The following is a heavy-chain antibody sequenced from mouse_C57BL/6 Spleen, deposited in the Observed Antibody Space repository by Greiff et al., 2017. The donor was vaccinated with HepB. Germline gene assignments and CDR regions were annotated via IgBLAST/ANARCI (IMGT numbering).Heavy chain of an antibody. V-gene: IGHV1-52*01. Sequence: QVQLQQSGAELVRPGSSVKLSCKASGYTFTSYWMHWVKQRPIQGLEWIGNIDPSDSETHYNQKFKDKATLTVDKSSSTAYMQLSSLTSEDSAVYYCARSYYATPGFAYWGQGTLVTVSA. D-gene: IGHD1-1*01. CDR2: IDPSDSET. CDR1: GYTFTSYW. CDR3: ARSYYATPGFAY. J-gene: IGHJ3*01.